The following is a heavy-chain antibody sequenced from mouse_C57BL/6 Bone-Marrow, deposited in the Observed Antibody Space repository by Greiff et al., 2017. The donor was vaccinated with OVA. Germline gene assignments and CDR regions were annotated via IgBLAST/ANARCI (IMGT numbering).Heavy chain of an antibody. CDR1: GFTFSSYA. J-gene: IGHJ4*01. CDR2: ISDGGSYT. D-gene: IGHD2-1*01. CDR3: ARVLYYGHAMDY. Sequence: EVQVVESGGGLVKPGGSLKLSCAASGFTFSSYAMSCVRPTPEKRLEWVATISDGGSYTYYPDNVKGRFTISRDNAKNNLYLQMSHLKSEDTAMYYCARVLYYGHAMDYWGQGTSVTVSS. V-gene: IGHV5-4*01.